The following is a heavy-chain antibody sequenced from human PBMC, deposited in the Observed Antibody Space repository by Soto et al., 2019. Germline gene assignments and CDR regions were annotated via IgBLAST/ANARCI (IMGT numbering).Heavy chain of an antibody. CDR1: GFTFISYS. Sequence: GGSLRLSCAASGFTFISYSMNFFRQAPGKGLEWVSSISSSSSYIYYADSVKGRFTISRDNAKNSLYLQMNSLRAEDTAVYYCARDLSSDSSRWGQGTLVTVSS. D-gene: IGHD3-22*01. J-gene: IGHJ4*02. V-gene: IGHV3-21*01. CDR3: ARDLSSDSSR. CDR2: ISSSSSYI.